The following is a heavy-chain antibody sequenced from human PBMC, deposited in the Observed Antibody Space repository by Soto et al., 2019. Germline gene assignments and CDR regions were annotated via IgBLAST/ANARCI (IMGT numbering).Heavy chain of an antibody. CDR1: GFSLNTPEVG. V-gene: IGHV2-5*02. Sequence: QITLKESGPTLVKPTQTLTLTCTFSGFSLNTPEVGVGWIRQPPGKALEWLALIYWDDDKYYSPSLKSRLTITKDTSKNQVVLKMTNMDPVDTATFYCAHGAGVVFAELLSPPFASWGQGALVTVSS. D-gene: IGHD3-10*01. CDR2: IYWDDDK. CDR3: AHGAGVVFAELLSPPFAS. J-gene: IGHJ4*02.